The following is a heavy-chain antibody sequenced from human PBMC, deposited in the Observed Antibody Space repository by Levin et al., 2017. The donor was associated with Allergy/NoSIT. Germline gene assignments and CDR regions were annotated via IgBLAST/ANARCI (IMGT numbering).Heavy chain of an antibody. J-gene: IGHJ4*02. D-gene: IGHD2-2*03. CDR3: AREDGSTFDF. Sequence: SCTVSGGSISGGGYHWTWIRQHPEKGLEWIGYIYYSGGTFYNPSLKSRLMISVDTSKNQFSLNVSSVTAADTAVYYCAREDGSTFDFWGQGALVTVAS. CDR2: IYYSGGT. V-gene: IGHV4-31*03. CDR1: GGSISGGGYH.